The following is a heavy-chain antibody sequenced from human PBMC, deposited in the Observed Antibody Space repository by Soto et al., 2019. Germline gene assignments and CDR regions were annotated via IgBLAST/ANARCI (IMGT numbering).Heavy chain of an antibody. V-gene: IGHV3-33*01. Sequence: QVQLVESGGGVVQPGRSLRLSCAASGFTFSSYGMHWVRQAPGKGLEWVAVIWYDGSNKYYADSVKGRFTISRDNSKNTLYLQMNSLRAEDTAVYYCAREYGMRPQYGMDVWGQGTTVTVSS. J-gene: IGHJ6*02. D-gene: IGHD3-10*01. CDR1: GFTFSSYG. CDR3: AREYGMRPQYGMDV. CDR2: IWYDGSNK.